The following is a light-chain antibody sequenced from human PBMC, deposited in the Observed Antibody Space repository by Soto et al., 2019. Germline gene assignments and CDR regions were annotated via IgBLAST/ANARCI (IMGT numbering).Light chain of an antibody. CDR2: DAS. J-gene: IGKJ1*01. CDR3: QQYGSSPQT. V-gene: IGKV3-20*01. CDR1: QNISIY. Sequence: EIVLTQSPATLSLSPGERATLSCRASQNISIYLAWYQQKPGQAPRLLIYDASNWATGIPARFSGSGSGTDFTLTISRLEPEDFAVYYCQQYGSSPQTFSQGTKVDIK.